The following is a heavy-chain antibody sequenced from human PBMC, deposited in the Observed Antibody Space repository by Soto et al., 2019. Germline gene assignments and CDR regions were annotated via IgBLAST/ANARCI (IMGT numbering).Heavy chain of an antibody. V-gene: IGHV4-61*01. CDR1: GVSISSGSFY. D-gene: IGHD4-17*01. CDR2: SSYSGTT. CDR3: ARGATVDELDD. J-gene: IGHJ4*02. Sequence: ASETLSLTCTVSGVSISSGSFYWAWIRQPPGKGLEWIGYSSYSGTTNYKPSLKSRVTISVDTSRSQISLKLSSLTAADTAVYYCARGATVDELDDWGQGTMVTVSS.